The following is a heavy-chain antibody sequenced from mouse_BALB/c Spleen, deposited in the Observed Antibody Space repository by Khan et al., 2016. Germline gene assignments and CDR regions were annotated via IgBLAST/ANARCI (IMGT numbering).Heavy chain of an antibody. Sequence: QVQLQQSGAELAKPGASVKMSCKASGYTFTSYWMHWVKQRPGQGLEWIGYINPSTGYTEYNQKFKDKATLTADKSSSTAYMQLSSLTSEDSAGYCCASMDYYAYWGQGTLVTVSA. CDR3: ASMDYYAY. J-gene: IGHJ3*01. V-gene: IGHV1-7*01. D-gene: IGHD2-1*01. CDR2: INPSTGYT. CDR1: GYTFTSYW.